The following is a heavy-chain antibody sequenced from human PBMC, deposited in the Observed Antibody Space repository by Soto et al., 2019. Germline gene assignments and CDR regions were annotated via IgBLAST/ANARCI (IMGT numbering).Heavy chain of an antibody. D-gene: IGHD3-22*01. CDR1: GYTFTSYA. J-gene: IGHJ4*02. V-gene: IGHV1-3*01. CDR2: INAGNGNT. Sequence: ASVKVSCKASGYTFTSYAMHWGRQAPGQRLEWMGWINAGNGNTKYSQKFQARVTITRDTSASTAYMELRSLRSEDTAVYYCARDSQDYYDSSGYSPFDYWGQGTLVTVSS. CDR3: ARDSQDYYDSSGYSPFDY.